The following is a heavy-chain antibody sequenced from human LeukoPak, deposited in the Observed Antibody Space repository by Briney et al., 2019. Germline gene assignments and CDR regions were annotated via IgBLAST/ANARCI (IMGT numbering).Heavy chain of an antibody. D-gene: IGHD6-19*01. CDR1: GFTFSSYT. Sequence: GGSLRLSCAASGFTFSSYTMHWVRQAPGKGLEWVALISYDGSNKYYADSVKGRFTISRDNAKNSLYLQMNSLRAEDTAVYYCARARSSGWTLGYWGQGTLVTVSS. J-gene: IGHJ4*02. CDR2: ISYDGSNK. V-gene: IGHV3-30-3*01. CDR3: ARARSSGWTLGY.